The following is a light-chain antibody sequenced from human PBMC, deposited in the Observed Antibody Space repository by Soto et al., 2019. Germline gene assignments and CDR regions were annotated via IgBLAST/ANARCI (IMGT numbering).Light chain of an antibody. Sequence: EIVMTQSPATLSVSPGERATLSCRASQSVSSNLAWYQQKPGQAPRLLIYGASTRATGIPARFSGSGSGTEFTLTISSLQSEYFAVYYCQQYNNRATLGHGTKLEI. V-gene: IGKV3-15*01. CDR1: QSVSSN. CDR3: QQYNNRAT. CDR2: GAS. J-gene: IGKJ1*01.